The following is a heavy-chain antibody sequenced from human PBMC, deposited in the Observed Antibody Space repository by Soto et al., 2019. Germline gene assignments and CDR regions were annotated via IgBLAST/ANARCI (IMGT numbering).Heavy chain of an antibody. CDR3: ARRRTLYYYYYMDV. J-gene: IGHJ6*03. CDR1: GYTFTSYA. V-gene: IGHV1-3*01. CDR2: INAGNGNT. Sequence: GASVKVSCKASGYTFTSYAMHWVRQAPGQRLEWMGWINAGNGNTKYSQKFQGRVTITRDTSASTAYMELSSLRSEDTAVYYCARRRTLYYYYYMDVWGKGTTVTVSS.